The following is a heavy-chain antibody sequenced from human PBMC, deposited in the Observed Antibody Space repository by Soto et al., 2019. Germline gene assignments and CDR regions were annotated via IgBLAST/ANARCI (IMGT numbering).Heavy chain of an antibody. V-gene: IGHV4-31*03. CDR1: GGSIRWGGFY. D-gene: IGHD3-22*01. J-gene: IGHJ4*02. CDR2: IYHTGAT. Sequence: SETLSLTCTVSGGSIRWGGFYWTWVRLHPGKGLEWIGYIYHTGATYYNPSLKSRVAISGDTSKNQFSLRLGSVTAADTAVYYCAREGNFYDGSAYPGRFDYWGQGTLVTVSS. CDR3: AREGNFYDGSAYPGRFDY.